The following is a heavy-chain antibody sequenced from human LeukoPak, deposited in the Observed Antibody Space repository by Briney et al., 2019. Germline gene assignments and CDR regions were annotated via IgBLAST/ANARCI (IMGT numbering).Heavy chain of an antibody. CDR3: AKRMYGWYQIDY. Sequence: GGSLRLSCAASGFSFSDYAMSWVCQAPGKGLEWVSAITGPGEGTWYADSVLGRFTTSRDNSKNTLYLQMNSLRAEDTAVYFCAKRMYGWYQIDYWGQGTLVTVSS. CDR1: GFSFSDYA. V-gene: IGHV3-23*01. D-gene: IGHD6-19*01. J-gene: IGHJ4*02. CDR2: ITGPGEGT.